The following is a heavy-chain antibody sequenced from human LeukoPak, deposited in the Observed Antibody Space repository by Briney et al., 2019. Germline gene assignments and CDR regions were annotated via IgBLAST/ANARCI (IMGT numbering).Heavy chain of an antibody. CDR2: FDPEDGET. CDR1: GYTLTELS. CDR3: ATYFKGAGAPPDFDY. V-gene: IGHV1-24*01. J-gene: IGHJ4*02. Sequence: ASVKVSCKVSGYTLTELSMHWVRQAPGKGLEWMGGFDPEDGETIYAQKFQGRVTMTEDTSTDTAYMELSSLRSEDTAVYYCATYFKGAGAPPDFDYWGQGTLVTVSS. D-gene: IGHD1-26*01.